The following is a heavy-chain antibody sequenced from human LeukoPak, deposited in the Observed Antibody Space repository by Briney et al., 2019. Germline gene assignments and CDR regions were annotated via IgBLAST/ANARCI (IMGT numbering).Heavy chain of an antibody. J-gene: IGHJ3*02. CDR1: GGTFSSYA. CDR2: IIPIFGTA. D-gene: IGHD6-13*01. CDR3: ASSFSSSWVGAFDI. V-gene: IGHV1-69*05. Sequence: ASVKVSCKASGGTFSSYAISWVRQAPGQGLEWMGGIIPIFGTANYAQKFQGRVTITTDESTSTAYMELSSLRSEDTAVYYCASSFSSSWVGAFDIWGQGTMVTVSS.